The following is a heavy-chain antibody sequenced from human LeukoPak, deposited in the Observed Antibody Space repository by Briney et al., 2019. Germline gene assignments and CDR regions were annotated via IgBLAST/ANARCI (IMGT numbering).Heavy chain of an antibody. J-gene: IGHJ3*02. D-gene: IGHD3-10*01. Sequence: GGSLRLSCAASGFTFSSYSMIWVRQAPGKGLEWVSYISSGSSTIYYADSVKGRFTISRDNAKNSLYLQMNSPRDEDTAVYYCARDLSGRYAFDIWGQGTMVTVSS. CDR3: ARDLSGRYAFDI. CDR1: GFTFSSYS. CDR2: ISSGSSTI. V-gene: IGHV3-48*02.